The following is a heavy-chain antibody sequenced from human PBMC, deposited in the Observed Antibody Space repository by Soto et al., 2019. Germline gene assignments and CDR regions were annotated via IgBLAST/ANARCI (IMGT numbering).Heavy chain of an antibody. CDR2: ISAYDGNT. J-gene: IGHJ4*01. Sequence: QVQLVQSGAEVKKPGASLKVSCKASGYTFASYAISWKRQAPGQGLEWMGWISAYDGNTNYAQKLQGRVTMTTDTSTSTANTELRSLRSDDTAVYSCARDPPQPDYLGHGTLVTASS. V-gene: IGHV1-18*01. D-gene: IGHD1-1*01. CDR3: ARDPPQPDY. CDR1: GYTFASYA.